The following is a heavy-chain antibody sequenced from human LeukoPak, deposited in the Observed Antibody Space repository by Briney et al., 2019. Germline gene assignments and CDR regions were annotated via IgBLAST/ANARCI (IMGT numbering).Heavy chain of an antibody. CDR3: ARDLVIVVVPAAMSYYYYGMDV. J-gene: IGHJ6*02. CDR2: ISSSSSYI. D-gene: IGHD2-2*01. Sequence: GGSLRLSCTSSGFTFHSYAMNWVRQAPGKGLEWVSSISSSSSYIYYADSVKGRFTISRDNAKNSLYLQMNSLRAEDTAVYYCARDLVIVVVPAAMSYYYYGMDVWGQGTTVTVSS. V-gene: IGHV3-21*01. CDR1: GFTFHSYA.